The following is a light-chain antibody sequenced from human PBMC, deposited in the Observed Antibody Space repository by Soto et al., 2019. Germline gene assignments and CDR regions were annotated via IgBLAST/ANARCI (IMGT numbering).Light chain of an antibody. V-gene: IGKV3-20*01. CDR2: GAS. CDR1: QSVSSN. CDR3: HQYGTAPLT. J-gene: IGKJ3*01. Sequence: VITQSPFTLSVSPGERATLSCRASQSVSSNLAWYQQKRGQAPRLLIYGASSRATGIPDRFSGSGSGTDFTLTISRLEPEDFSVYYCHQYGTAPLTFGPGTKVDIK.